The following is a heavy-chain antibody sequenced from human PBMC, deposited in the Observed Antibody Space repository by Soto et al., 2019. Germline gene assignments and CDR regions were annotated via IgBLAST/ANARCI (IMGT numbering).Heavy chain of an antibody. J-gene: IGHJ4*02. CDR2: IFSNDEK. CDR1: GFSLSNARMG. D-gene: IGHD2-15*01. V-gene: IGHV2-26*01. Sequence: QVTLKESGPVLVKPTETLTLTCTVSGFSLSNARMGVSWIRQPPGKALEWLAHIFSNDEKSYSTSLKSRLTHSKDTSKSQVVLTMHNTDPVDTATYYCARIGFPYCSGGSCYGYYFDYSGQGTLVTVSS. CDR3: ARIGFPYCSGGSCYGYYFDY.